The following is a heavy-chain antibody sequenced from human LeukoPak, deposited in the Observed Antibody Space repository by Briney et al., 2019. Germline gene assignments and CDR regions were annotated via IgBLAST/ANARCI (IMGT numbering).Heavy chain of an antibody. J-gene: IGHJ3*02. Sequence: SETLSLTCAVYGGSFSGHYWSWIRQPPGKGLEWIGEIKHSGSTSYNPSLKSRVTISVDTSKNQFSLKLSSVTAADTAVYYCATGGSAGLISAFDIWGQGTMVSVSS. CDR2: IKHSGST. CDR3: ATGGSAGLISAFDI. D-gene: IGHD2-15*01. CDR1: GGSFSGHY. V-gene: IGHV4-34*01.